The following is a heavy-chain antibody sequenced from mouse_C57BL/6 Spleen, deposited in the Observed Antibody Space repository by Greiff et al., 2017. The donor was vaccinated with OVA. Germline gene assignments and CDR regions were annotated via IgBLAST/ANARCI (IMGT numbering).Heavy chain of an antibody. D-gene: IGHD2-3*01. Sequence: EVHLVESGGGLVKPGGSLKLSCAASGFTFSDYGMHWVRQAPEKGLEWVAYISSGSSTIYYADTVKGRFPISRDNAKNTLFLQMTSLRSEDTAMYYGARNDGYPWFAYWGQGTLVTVSA. V-gene: IGHV5-17*01. J-gene: IGHJ3*01. CDR3: ARNDGYPWFAY. CDR2: ISSGSSTI. CDR1: GFTFSDYG.